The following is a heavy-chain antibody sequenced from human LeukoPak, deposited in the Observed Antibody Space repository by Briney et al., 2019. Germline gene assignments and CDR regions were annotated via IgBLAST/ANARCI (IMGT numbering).Heavy chain of an antibody. CDR3: ARLDSSGWYQGAFDI. D-gene: IGHD6-19*01. J-gene: IGHJ3*02. CDR2: IYYTGST. Sequence: SETLSLTCTVSGGSISNYYWSWIRQPPGKGLEWIGYIYYTGSTNYNPSLKSRVTISVDTSKNQFSLKLSSVTAADTAVYYCARLDSSGWYQGAFDIWGQGTMVTVSS. V-gene: IGHV4-59*08. CDR1: GGSISNYY.